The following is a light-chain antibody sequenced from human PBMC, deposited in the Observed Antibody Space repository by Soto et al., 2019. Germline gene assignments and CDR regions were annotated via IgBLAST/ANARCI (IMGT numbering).Light chain of an antibody. Sequence: QSALTQPASVSGSPGQSITISCTGTSSDVGGYNYVSWYQQHPGKAPKLMIYDVSNRPSVVSNRFSGSKSGNTASLTISVLPAEDEADYYCSSYTSSSTVVFGGGTKLTVL. CDR1: SSDVGGYNY. V-gene: IGLV2-14*01. CDR2: DVS. J-gene: IGLJ2*01. CDR3: SSYTSSSTVV.